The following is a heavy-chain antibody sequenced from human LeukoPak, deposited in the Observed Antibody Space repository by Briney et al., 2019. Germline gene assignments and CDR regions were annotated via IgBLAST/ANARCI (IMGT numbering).Heavy chain of an antibody. D-gene: IGHD2/OR15-2a*01. V-gene: IGHV3-30*03. Sequence: PGGSLRLSCAASGFTFSSYGMQWVRQAPGKGLEWVAIISYDGRDKFYEDSVKGRFTISRDNAKNSLDLQMTSLRAEDTAIYYCGSLHNRPLWGQGTLVTVSS. J-gene: IGHJ1*01. CDR2: ISYDGRDK. CDR1: GFTFSSYG. CDR3: GSLHNRPL.